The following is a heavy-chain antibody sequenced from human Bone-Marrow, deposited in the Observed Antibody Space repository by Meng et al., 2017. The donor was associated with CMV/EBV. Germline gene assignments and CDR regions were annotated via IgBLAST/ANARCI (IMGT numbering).Heavy chain of an antibody. CDR1: GFTFSNAW. Sequence: GESLKISCAASGFTFSNAWMSWVRQAPGKGLEWVGRIKSKTDGGTTDYAAPVKGRFTISRDDSKNTLYLQMNSLRAEDTAVYYCASNFKEWLPPYYYYYYGMDVWGQGTTVTVSS. J-gene: IGHJ6*02. CDR2: IKSKTDGGTT. V-gene: IGHV3-15*01. CDR3: ASNFKEWLPPYYYYYYGMDV. D-gene: IGHD3-3*01.